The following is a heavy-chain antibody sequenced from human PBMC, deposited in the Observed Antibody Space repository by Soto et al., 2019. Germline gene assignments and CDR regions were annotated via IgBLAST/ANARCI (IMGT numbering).Heavy chain of an antibody. J-gene: IGHJ5*02. Sequence: QVPLVQSGGEMKKPGASVKVSCKASGYTFTNYGISWVRQAPGQGLEWVGWISGYNGDTNYAQKFQGRVIMTTDTSTSTAYMELRTLTSDDTAVYYCARDYDIWGEDWFDPWGQGTLVTVSS. CDR2: ISGYNGDT. CDR3: ARDYDIWGEDWFDP. CDR1: GYTFTNYG. V-gene: IGHV1-18*01. D-gene: IGHD3-9*01.